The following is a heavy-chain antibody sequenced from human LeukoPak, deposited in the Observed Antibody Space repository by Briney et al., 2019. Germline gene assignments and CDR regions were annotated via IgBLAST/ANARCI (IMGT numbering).Heavy chain of an antibody. V-gene: IGHV4-59*01. J-gene: IGHJ3*02. CDR2: IYCSGRT. Sequence: SETLSLTCTVSGGSITSYYWSWIRQPPGKGLEWIGYIYCSGRTNYHPSLKSRVTISVDTSKNQFSLKLTSVTAADTAVYYCASYHSSRGDASDIWGQGTMVIVSS. D-gene: IGHD3-22*01. CDR3: ASYHSSRGDASDI. CDR1: GGSITSYY.